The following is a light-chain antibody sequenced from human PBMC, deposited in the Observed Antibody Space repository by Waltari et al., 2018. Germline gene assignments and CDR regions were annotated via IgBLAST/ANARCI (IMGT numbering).Light chain of an antibody. Sequence: QSALTQPASVSGSPGQSTTIPCTGTSADIGGFAYVSWYQPRPGKPPKRMIYEVRNRASVISNRFSGSKSGSTASLTISGLQTEDESDYYCSSYSTTSTLVLFGGGTKVTVL. CDR2: EVR. V-gene: IGLV2-14*01. CDR1: SADIGGFAY. J-gene: IGLJ2*01. CDR3: SSYSTTSTLVL.